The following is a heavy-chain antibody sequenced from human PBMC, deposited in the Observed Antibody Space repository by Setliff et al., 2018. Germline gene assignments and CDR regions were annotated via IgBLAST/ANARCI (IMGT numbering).Heavy chain of an antibody. D-gene: IGHD6-19*01. J-gene: IGHJ6*03. CDR2: INHSGNT. CDR3: VRTDYSDGRYSMDV. V-gene: IGHV4-4*02. Sequence: SETLSLTCAVSGDSISSGNWWSWVRQPPEKGLEWIGEINHSGNTNYNPSLKSRVTVSVDKSTNQFSLKLNSVTAADTAVYYCVRTDYSDGRYSMDVWGKGTTVTVSS. CDR1: GDSISSGNW.